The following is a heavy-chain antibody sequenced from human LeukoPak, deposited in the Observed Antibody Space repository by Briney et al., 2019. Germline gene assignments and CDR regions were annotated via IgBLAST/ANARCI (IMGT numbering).Heavy chain of an antibody. D-gene: IGHD6-13*01. CDR3: AREIAAAGTFRFDP. Sequence: SVKVSCKATGVSVTSSAVQWVRQARGQRLEWIGWSVVGSGNTNYAQKFQERVTITRDMSTSTAYMELSSLRSEDTAVYYCAREIAAAGTFRFDPWGQGTLVTVSS. CDR2: SVVGSGNT. J-gene: IGHJ5*02. V-gene: IGHV1-58*01. CDR1: GVSVTSSA.